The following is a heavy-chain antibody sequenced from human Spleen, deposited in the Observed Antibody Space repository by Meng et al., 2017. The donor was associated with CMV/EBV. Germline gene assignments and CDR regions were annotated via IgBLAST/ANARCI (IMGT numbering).Heavy chain of an antibody. CDR1: GFTFGSYA. CDR3: AKYSAVGERLYYFDY. Sequence: GGSLRLSCAASGFTFGSYAMSWVRQDPGKGLEWVSAISGSGGSTYYADSVKGRFTISRDNSKNTLYLQVNSLRAEDTAVYYCAKYSAVGERLYYFDYWGQGTLVTVSS. D-gene: IGHD2-21*01. CDR2: ISGSGGST. V-gene: IGHV3-23*01. J-gene: IGHJ4*02.